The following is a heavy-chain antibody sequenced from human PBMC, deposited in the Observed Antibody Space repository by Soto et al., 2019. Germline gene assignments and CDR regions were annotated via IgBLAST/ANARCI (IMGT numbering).Heavy chain of an antibody. CDR2: ISYDGSNK. V-gene: IGHV3-30-3*01. D-gene: IGHD6-19*01. J-gene: IGHJ3*02. CDR1: GFTFSSYA. Sequence: QVQLVESGGGVVQPGRSLRLSCAASGFTFSSYAMHWVRQAPGKGLEWVAVISYDGSNKYYADSVKGRFTISRDNSKNRLYLQMTRLRAEETAVYDCARVGVAVAGPGVAFDIWGQGTMVNVSS. CDR3: ARVGVAVAGPGVAFDI.